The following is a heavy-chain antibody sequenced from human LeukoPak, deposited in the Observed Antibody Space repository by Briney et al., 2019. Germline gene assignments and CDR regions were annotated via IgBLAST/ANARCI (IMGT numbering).Heavy chain of an antibody. CDR3: ACYAIYSDDGY. D-gene: IGHD3-16*01. CDR2: INAGNGNT. V-gene: IGHV1-3*01. Sequence: ASVKVSCKASGYTFTSYGISWVRQAPGQGLEWMGWINAGNGNTKYSQKFQGRVTITRDTSASTAYMELSSLTSEDTAVYYSACYAIYSDDGYWGQGTLVTVSS. CDR1: GYTFTSYG. J-gene: IGHJ4*02.